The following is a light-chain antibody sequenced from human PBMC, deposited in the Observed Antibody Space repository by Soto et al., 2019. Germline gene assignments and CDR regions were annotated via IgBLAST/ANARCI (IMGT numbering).Light chain of an antibody. CDR3: QKYSSVPV. CDR1: QDIRNF. V-gene: IGKV1-27*01. CDR2: AAS. Sequence: DIQMTQSPTSLSASVGDRVTITCRASQDIRNFVAWYQQKPGKGPKLLTYAASTLQSGVPSRFSGSGSGTDFTLTINSLQPEDVATYSCQKYSSVPVFGPGTKVEIK. J-gene: IGKJ3*01.